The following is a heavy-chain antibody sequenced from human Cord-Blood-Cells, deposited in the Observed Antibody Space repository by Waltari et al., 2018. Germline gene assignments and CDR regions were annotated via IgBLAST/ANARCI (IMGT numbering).Heavy chain of an antibody. CDR1: GCTFSSYA. D-gene: IGHD4-17*01. CDR3: ARDDYGGNYYFDY. V-gene: IGHV1-69*01. Sequence: VQLVQSGAEVKKPRSSVKVSCKASGCTFSSYAISWVRMAPGQGLEWMGGIIPIFGTANYAQKFQGRVTITADESTSTAYMELSSLRSEDTAVYYCARDDYGGNYYFDYWGQGTLVTVSS. J-gene: IGHJ4*02. CDR2: IIPIFGTA.